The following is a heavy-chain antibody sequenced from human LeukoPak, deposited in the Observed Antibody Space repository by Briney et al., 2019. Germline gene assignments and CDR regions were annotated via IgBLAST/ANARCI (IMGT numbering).Heavy chain of an antibody. CDR1: GFTFSSYA. J-gene: IGHJ5*01. CDR2: ISGSGGST. CDR3: AKDYYYDSSGYYRNWFDP. V-gene: IGHV3-23*01. D-gene: IGHD3-22*01. Sequence: GGSLRLSCAASGFTFSSYAMSWVRQAPGKGLEWVSAISGSGGSTYYADSVKGRFTISRDNPKNTLYLQMNSLRAEDTAVYYCAKDYYYDSSGYYRNWFDPWGQGTTVTVSS.